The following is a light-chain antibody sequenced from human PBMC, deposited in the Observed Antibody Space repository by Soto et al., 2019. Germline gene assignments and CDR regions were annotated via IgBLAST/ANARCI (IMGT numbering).Light chain of an antibody. V-gene: IGLV1-51*01. CDR3: GTWDSNLNVVI. CDR2: DNN. J-gene: IGLJ2*01. CDR1: SSNIGNNY. Sequence: QSVLTQPPSVSAAPGQRVTISCSGSSSNIGNNYVSWYQQLPGTAPKLLIYDNNKRPSGIPDRFSASKSGTSATLGITGLQTGDEADYYCGTWDSNLNVVIFGGGTKVTVL.